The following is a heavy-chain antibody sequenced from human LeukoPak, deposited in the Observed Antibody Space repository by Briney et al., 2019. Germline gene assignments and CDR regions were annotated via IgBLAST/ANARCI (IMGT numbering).Heavy chain of an antibody. CDR2: IRYDGSNK. J-gene: IGHJ6*03. Sequence: GGSLRLSCAASGFTFSSYGMHWVRQAPGKGLEWVAFIRYDGSNKYYADSVKGRFTISRDNSKNKLYLQMNSLRAEDTAVYYCAKHRRGTMGYYYYMDVWGKGTTVTVSS. V-gene: IGHV3-30*02. CDR1: GFTFSSYG. CDR3: AKHRRGTMGYYYYMDV. D-gene: IGHD4/OR15-4a*01.